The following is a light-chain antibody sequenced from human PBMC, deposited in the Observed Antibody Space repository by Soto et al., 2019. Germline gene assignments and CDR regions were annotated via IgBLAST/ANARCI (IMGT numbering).Light chain of an antibody. CDR3: HQRSNWPLT. CDR2: DAS. V-gene: IGKV3-11*01. J-gene: IGKJ4*01. Sequence: EMVLPQSPATLSLSPGERATLSCRASQSVSSYLAWYQQKPGQAPRILIYDASNRATGIPPRFSGSGSGTDFTLTISSLQPEDFAVYYCHQRSNWPLTFGGGTKVEIK. CDR1: QSVSSY.